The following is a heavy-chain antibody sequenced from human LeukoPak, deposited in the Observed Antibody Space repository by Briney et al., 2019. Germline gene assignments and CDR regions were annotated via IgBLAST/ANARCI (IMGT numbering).Heavy chain of an antibody. J-gene: IGHJ6*03. V-gene: IGHV4-59*08. CDR3: AVGATHYYMDV. CDR1: GGPFRGYY. Sequence: PSVTLSLTCTVSGGPFRGYYWSWVRQPPGKGLEWIAYIYYSGSTNYNPSLKSRVTISLDTSKNQFSLKLSSVTAADTAVYYCAVGATHYYMDVWGKGTTVTVSS. CDR2: IYYSGST. D-gene: IGHD3-16*01.